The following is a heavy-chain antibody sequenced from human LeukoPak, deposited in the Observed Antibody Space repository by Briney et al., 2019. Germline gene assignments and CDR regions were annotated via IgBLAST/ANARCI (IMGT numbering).Heavy chain of an antibody. J-gene: IGHJ6*03. V-gene: IGHV3-20*04. D-gene: IGHD6-19*01. Sequence: GGSLRLSCAASGFTFDDYGMSWVRQAPGKGLEWVSGINWNGGSTGYADSVKGRFTISRDNAKNSLYLQMNSLRAEDTALYYCAKAVAGTIYYYYMDVWGKGTTVTISS. CDR2: INWNGGST. CDR1: GFTFDDYG. CDR3: AKAVAGTIYYYYMDV.